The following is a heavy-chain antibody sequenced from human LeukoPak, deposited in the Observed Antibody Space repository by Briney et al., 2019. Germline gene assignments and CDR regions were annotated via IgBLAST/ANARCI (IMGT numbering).Heavy chain of an antibody. CDR2: ISSSGSTI. Sequence: GGSLRLSCAASGFTFSDYYMSWSRQAPGKGLGWVSYISSSGSTIYYADSVKRRFTISRDNAKNTLYLQMRSLRPQHTAVYYCARGVWVYYYYMDVWGKGTTVTVSS. D-gene: IGHD3-16*01. CDR3: ARGVWVYYYYMDV. CDR1: GFTFSDYY. V-gene: IGHV3-11*01. J-gene: IGHJ6*03.